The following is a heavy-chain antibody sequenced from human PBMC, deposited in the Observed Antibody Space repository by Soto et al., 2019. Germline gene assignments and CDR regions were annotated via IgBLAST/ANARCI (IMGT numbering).Heavy chain of an antibody. Sequence: CAASGFTFDDYAMHWVRQAPGKGLEWVSGISWNSGSIGYADSVKGRFTISRDNAKNSLYLQMNSLRAEDTALYYCAKADTAMARDGAFDIWGQGTMVTVSS. D-gene: IGHD5-18*01. J-gene: IGHJ3*02. CDR1: GFTFDDYA. V-gene: IGHV3-9*01. CDR2: ISWNSGSI. CDR3: AKADTAMARDGAFDI.